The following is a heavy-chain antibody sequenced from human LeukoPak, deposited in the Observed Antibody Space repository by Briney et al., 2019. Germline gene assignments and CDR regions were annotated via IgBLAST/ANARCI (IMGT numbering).Heavy chain of an antibody. V-gene: IGHV4-4*07. CDR1: GASISNYY. J-gene: IGHJ3*02. CDR3: ARELDIVVVVAATFYDAFDI. D-gene: IGHD2-15*01. Sequence: SETLSLTCTVSGASISNYYWSWFRQPAGKGPEWIGRVYSSGSTNYNPSLKSRVTLSVDTSKNQFSLNLNSVTAADTAVYYCARELDIVVVVAATFYDAFDIWGQGTMVTVSS. CDR2: VYSSGST.